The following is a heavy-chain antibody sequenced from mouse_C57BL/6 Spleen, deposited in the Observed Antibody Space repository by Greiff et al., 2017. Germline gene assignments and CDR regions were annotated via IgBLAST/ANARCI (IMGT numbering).Heavy chain of an antibody. CDR2: IYPRDGST. D-gene: IGHD3-2*02. J-gene: IGHJ3*01. CDR3: ARGGAEAAWFDY. Sequence: VQLQQSGPALVKPGASVKLSCKASGYTFTSYDINWVKQRPGQGLEWIGWIYPRDGSTNYNEKFKGKATLTVDTSSSTAYMELHSLTSEDSAVDFWARGGAEAAWFDYWGQGTLVTVSA. CDR1: GYTFTSYD. V-gene: IGHV1-85*01.